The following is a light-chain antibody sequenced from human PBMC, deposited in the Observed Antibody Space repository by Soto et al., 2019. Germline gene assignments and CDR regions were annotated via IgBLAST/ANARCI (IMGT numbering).Light chain of an antibody. CDR2: EVS. Sequence: QSVLTPPASVSGSPGQSITISCTGTRSDVAVYNYVSWYQQHPGKVPKLMIYEVSDRPSGVSNRFSGSKSGNTASLTISGLQAEDEADYYCSSYTSSSTSVFGGGTKLTVL. J-gene: IGLJ3*02. V-gene: IGLV2-14*01. CDR1: RSDVAVYNY. CDR3: SSYTSSSTSV.